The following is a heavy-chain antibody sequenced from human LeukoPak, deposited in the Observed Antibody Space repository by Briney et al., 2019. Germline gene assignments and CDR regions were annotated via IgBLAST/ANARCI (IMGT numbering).Heavy chain of an antibody. CDR3: ARGSYYYDSSGYTYFDY. J-gene: IGHJ4*02. V-gene: IGHV1-2*06. CDR1: GYTFTGYY. Sequence: ASVKASCKASGYTFTGYYMHWVRQAPGQGLEWMGRINPNSGGTNYAQKFQGRVTMTRDTSISTAYMELSRLRSDDTAVYYCARGSYYYDSSGYTYFDYWGQGTLVTVSS. CDR2: INPNSGGT. D-gene: IGHD3-22*01.